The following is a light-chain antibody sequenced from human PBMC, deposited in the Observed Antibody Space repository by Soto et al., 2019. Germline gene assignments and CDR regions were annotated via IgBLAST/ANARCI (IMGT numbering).Light chain of an antibody. CDR2: DAS. CDR1: QDISNY. J-gene: IGKJ2*01. V-gene: IGKV1-33*01. Sequence: DIRMTQSPSSLSASVGDRVTITCQASQDISNYSNWYQQKPGKAPKLLIYDASNLETGVPSRFSGSGSGTDFTFTISSLQPEDIATYYCQQYDNLPLYTFGQGTKLEIK. CDR3: QQYDNLPLYT.